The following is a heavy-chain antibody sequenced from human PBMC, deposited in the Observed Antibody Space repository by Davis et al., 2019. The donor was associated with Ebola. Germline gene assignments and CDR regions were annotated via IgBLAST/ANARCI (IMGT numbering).Heavy chain of an antibody. CDR2: INAGNGNT. CDR3: ARYYGDFYYYGMDV. D-gene: IGHD4-17*01. Sequence: AASVQVSCKASGYTFTSYAMHWVRQAPGQRLEWMGWINAGNGNTKYSQKFQGRVTMTRNTSISTAYMELSSLRSEDTAVYYCARYYGDFYYYGMDVWGQGTTVTVSS. V-gene: IGHV1-3*01. CDR1: GYTFTSYA. J-gene: IGHJ6*02.